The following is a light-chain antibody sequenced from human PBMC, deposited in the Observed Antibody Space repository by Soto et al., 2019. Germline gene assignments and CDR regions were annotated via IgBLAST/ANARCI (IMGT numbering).Light chain of an antibody. CDR3: QHYGSSPA. CDR2: VES. V-gene: IGKV3-20*01. CDR1: QSVSNSY. J-gene: IGKJ4*01. Sequence: EIVLTQSPGTLSLSPGERATVSCRASQSVSNSYLAWYQQKPGQAPRLLIYVESSRATGIPDRFSGSGSGTDFTLTISRLEPEDFAVYYCQHYGSSPAFGGGTKVEIK.